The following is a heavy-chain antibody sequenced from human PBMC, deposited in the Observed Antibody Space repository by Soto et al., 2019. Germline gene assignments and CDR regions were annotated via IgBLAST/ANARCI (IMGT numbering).Heavy chain of an antibody. CDR3: ATESVDTAMEHRIGMDV. CDR2: IYYSGST. J-gene: IGHJ6*02. Sequence: SXTLSLTCTVSGGSISSYYWSWIRQPPVNGLEWLGDIYYSGSTNYNPSLKSRVTISVDTSKNQFSLKLSSVTAADTAVYYCATESVDTAMEHRIGMDVWGQGTTVTVSS. CDR1: GGSISSYY. D-gene: IGHD5-18*01. V-gene: IGHV4-59*01.